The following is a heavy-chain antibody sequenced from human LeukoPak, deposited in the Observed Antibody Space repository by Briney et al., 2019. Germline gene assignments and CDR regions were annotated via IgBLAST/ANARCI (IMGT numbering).Heavy chain of an antibody. CDR2: INPNSGGT. V-gene: IGHV1-2*02. J-gene: IGHJ3*02. CDR3: ARNILDIVVVIAMRDEHDCDI. Sequence: ASVKVSCKASGYTFTGYYMHWVRQAPGQGLEWMGWINPNSGGTNYAQKFQGRVTMTRDTSISTAYMELSRLRSDDTAVYYCARNILDIVVVIAMRDEHDCDISRPGTIFVVSS. D-gene: IGHD2-21*01. CDR1: GYTFTGYY.